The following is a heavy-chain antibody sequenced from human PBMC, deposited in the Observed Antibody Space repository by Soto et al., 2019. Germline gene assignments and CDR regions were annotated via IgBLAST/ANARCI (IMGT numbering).Heavy chain of an antibody. CDR2: IKSKTDGGTT. Sequence: EVQLVESGGGLVKPGGSLRLSCAASGFTFSNAWMNWVRQAPGKGLEWVGRIKSKTDGGTTDYAAPVKGRFTISRDDSKNTLYLQMNSLKTEDTAVYYCATDLLICTVVTPLDYWGQGTLVTVSS. V-gene: IGHV3-15*07. CDR3: ATDLLICTVVTPLDY. J-gene: IGHJ4*02. CDR1: GFTFSNAW. D-gene: IGHD2-21*02.